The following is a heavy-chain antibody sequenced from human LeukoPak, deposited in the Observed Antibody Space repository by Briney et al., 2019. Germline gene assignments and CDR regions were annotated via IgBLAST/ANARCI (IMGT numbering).Heavy chain of an antibody. V-gene: IGHV1-2*02. CDR1: GYTFTGYY. D-gene: IGHD3-10*01. CDR3: ARSGDRNWFDP. CDR2: INPNSGGT. Sequence: ASVKVSCKASGYTFTGYYMHWVRQAPGQGLEWMGWINPNSGGTNYAQKFQGRVTMTRNTSISTAYMELSSLRSEDTAVYYCARSGDRNWFDPWGQGTLVTVSS. J-gene: IGHJ5*02.